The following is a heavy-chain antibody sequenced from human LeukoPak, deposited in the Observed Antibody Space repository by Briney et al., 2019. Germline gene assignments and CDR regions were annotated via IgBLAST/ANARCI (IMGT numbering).Heavy chain of an antibody. D-gene: IGHD3-9*01. CDR2: INHSGST. J-gene: IGHJ5*02. CDR3: AKDPRPAKLRYFDWLLGDCWFDP. V-gene: IGHV4-34*01. CDR1: GGSFSGYY. Sequence: PSETLSLTCAVYGGSFSGYYWSWIRQPPGKGLEWIGEINHSGSTNYNPSLKSRVTISVDTSKNQFSLKLSSVTAADTAVYYCAKDPRPAKLRYFDWLLGDCWFDPWGQGTLVTVSS.